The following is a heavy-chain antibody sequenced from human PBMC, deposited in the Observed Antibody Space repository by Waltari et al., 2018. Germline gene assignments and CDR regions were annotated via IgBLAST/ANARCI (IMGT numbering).Heavy chain of an antibody. CDR3: ARGNVNPYSNSIRNWLDP. CDR1: GGSISSGTYH. CDR2: IYYSGST. V-gene: IGHV4-39*07. J-gene: IGHJ5*02. Sequence: QLQLQESGPGLVKPSETLSLTCTVSGGSISSGTYHWGWIRQPPGMRLEWIGSIYYSGSTYYNPSLKSRISMSVETSKNQFSLRLSSVTAADTAVYYCARGNVNPYSNSIRNWLDPWGQGTPVTVSS. D-gene: IGHD4-4*01.